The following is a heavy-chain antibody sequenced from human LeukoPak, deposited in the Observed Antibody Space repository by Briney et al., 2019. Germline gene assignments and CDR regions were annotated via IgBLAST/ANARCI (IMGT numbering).Heavy chain of an antibody. V-gene: IGHV3-7*01. Sequence: GGSLRLSCAVSGFTFSSYWMSWVRQAPGKGLEWVANIKQDGSEKYYVDSVKGRFTISRDNAKNSLYLQMNSLRAEDTAVYYCARVGAAGTFDYFDYWGQGTLVTVSS. CDR3: ARVGAAGTFDYFDY. CDR1: GFTFSSYW. CDR2: IKQDGSEK. D-gene: IGHD6-13*01. J-gene: IGHJ4*02.